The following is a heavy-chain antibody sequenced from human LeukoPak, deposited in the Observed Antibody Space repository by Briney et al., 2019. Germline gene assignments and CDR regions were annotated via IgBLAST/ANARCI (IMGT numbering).Heavy chain of an antibody. J-gene: IGHJ3*02. V-gene: IGHV4-34*01. Sequence: SETLSLTCAVYSGSFNGYYWSWIRQPPGKGLEWIGEINHSGSTNYNPSLKSRVTMSVDTSKNQFSLKLSSVTAADPAVYYCARMTSGAFDMWGQRTMVTVSS. CDR2: INHSGST. CDR1: SGSFNGYY. CDR3: ARMTSGAFDM.